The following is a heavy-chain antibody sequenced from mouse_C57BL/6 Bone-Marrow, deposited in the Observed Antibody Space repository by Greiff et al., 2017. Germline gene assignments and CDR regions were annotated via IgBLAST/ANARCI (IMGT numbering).Heavy chain of an antibody. D-gene: IGHD6-1*01. CDR1: GYTFTSYG. CDR3: AVCSSPDF. J-gene: IGHJ2*01. CDR2: IYPRSGNT. Sequence: QVQLQQPGAALARPGASVKLSCQASGYTFTSYGISWVKQRTGQGLEWIGAIYPRSGNTYYNEKFKGTATLTADKASSTVYRELRSQTSEYSAFYFCAVCSSPDFWGKGTTLTVSS. V-gene: IGHV1-81*01.